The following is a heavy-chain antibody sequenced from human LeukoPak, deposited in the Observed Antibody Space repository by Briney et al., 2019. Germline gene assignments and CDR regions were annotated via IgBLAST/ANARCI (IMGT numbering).Heavy chain of an antibody. D-gene: IGHD5-24*01. CDR2: ISSSGSTI. CDR3: ATTEEMDIRFDY. Sequence: GGSLRLSCAASGFTFSDYYMSWIRQAPGKGLEWVSYISSSGSTIYYADSVKGRFTISRDNAKNSLYLQMNSLRAEDTAVYYCATTEEMDIRFDYWGQGTLVTVSS. CDR1: GFTFSDYY. V-gene: IGHV3-11*04. J-gene: IGHJ4*02.